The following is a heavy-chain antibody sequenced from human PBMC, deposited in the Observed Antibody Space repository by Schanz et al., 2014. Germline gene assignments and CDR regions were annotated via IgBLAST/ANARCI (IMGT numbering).Heavy chain of an antibody. Sequence: EVQLLESGGGLVQPGRSLRLSCAASGFTFSSYGMHWVRQAPGKGLEWVSAINTGVNTYYADSVRGRFTISRDNAENTLFLQMNSLRAEDTAVYYCARKVVATIGGYYDNWGQGTLVIVSS. D-gene: IGHD5-12*01. J-gene: IGHJ4*02. V-gene: IGHV3-23*01. CDR2: INTGVNT. CDR1: GFTFSSYG. CDR3: ARKVVATIGGYYDN.